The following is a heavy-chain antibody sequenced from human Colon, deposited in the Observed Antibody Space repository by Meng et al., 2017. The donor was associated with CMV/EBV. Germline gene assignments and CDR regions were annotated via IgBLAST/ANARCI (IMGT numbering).Heavy chain of an antibody. V-gene: IGHV3-30*02. Sequence: GSLRLSCAASGFTFSISTMHWVRQAPGKGLEWVAFIQSDGGEKYYADSVKGRFTISRDNSKNTLYLQMSSLRTDDTAVYYCADDFWKERGYWGQGTLVTVSS. D-gene: IGHD3-3*01. CDR2: IQSDGGEK. CDR3: ADDFWKERGY. CDR1: GFTFSIST. J-gene: IGHJ4*02.